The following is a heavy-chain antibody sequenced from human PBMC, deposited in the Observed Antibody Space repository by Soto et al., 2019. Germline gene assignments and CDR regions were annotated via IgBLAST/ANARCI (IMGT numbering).Heavy chain of an antibody. D-gene: IGHD2-15*01. CDR1: GGSISSGDYY. CDR3: CRSYIVVVGGGTEGDAFDI. Sequence: PSETLSLTCTVSGGSISSGDYYWSWIRQPPGKGLEWIGYIYYSGSTYYNPSLKSRVTISVDTSKNQFSLKLSSVTAADTAVYYCCRSYIVVVGGGTEGDAFDILGQGTMVTVSS. CDR2: IYYSGST. V-gene: IGHV4-30-4*01. J-gene: IGHJ3*02.